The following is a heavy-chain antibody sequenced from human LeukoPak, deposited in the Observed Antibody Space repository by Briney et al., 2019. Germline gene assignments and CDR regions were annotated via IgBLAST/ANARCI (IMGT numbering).Heavy chain of an antibody. Sequence: SETLSLTCTVSGGSISSGSYYWSWIRQPAGKGLEWIGRIYTSGSTNYNPSLKSRATISVDTSKNQFSLKLSSVTAADTAVYYCAHAAGYDYYFDYWGQGILVTVSS. V-gene: IGHV4-61*02. CDR1: GGSISSGSYY. CDR2: IYTSGST. D-gene: IGHD3-3*01. CDR3: AHAAGYDYYFDY. J-gene: IGHJ4*02.